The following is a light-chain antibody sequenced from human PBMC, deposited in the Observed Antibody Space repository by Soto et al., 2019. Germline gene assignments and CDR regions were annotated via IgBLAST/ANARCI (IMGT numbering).Light chain of an antibody. Sequence: TAPARVSVSPGVSTTISSTRTSSDVGGYNYVSWYQQHPGKAPKLMIYEVSNRPSGVSNRFSGSKSGNTASLTISGLQAEDEADYYCSSYTSSRTLEVFGTGTKVTVL. J-gene: IGLJ1*01. V-gene: IGLV2-14*01. CDR3: SSYTSSRTLEV. CDR2: EVS. CDR1: SSDVGGYNY.